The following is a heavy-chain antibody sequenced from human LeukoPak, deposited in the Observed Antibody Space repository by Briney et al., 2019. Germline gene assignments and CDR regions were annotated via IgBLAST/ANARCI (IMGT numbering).Heavy chain of an antibody. V-gene: IGHV1-18*01. CDR2: ISAYNGNT. CDR3: ARGRSGQQLVPPFHY. J-gene: IGHJ4*02. CDR1: GGTFSSYT. Sequence: EASVKVSCKASGGTFSSYTISWVRQAPGQGLEWMGWISAYNGNTNYAQKLQGRVTMTTDTSTSTAYMELRSLRSDDTAVYYCARGRSGQQLVPPFHYWGQGTLVTVSS. D-gene: IGHD6-13*01.